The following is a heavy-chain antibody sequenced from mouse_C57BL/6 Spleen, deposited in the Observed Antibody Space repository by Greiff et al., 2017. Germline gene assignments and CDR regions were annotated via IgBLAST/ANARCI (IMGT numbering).Heavy chain of an antibody. CDR2: ISSGSSTI. J-gene: IGHJ4*01. D-gene: IGHD1-1*01. CDR3: ARSTTVVYYYAMDY. CDR1: GFTFSDYG. Sequence: EVQLVEPGGGLVKPGGSLKLSCAASGFTFSDYGRHWVRQAPEKGLEWVAYISSGSSTIYYADTVMGRFTSTTNNAKNTMFLQMTSLRSEDTTMNYCARSTTVVYYYAMDYWGQGTSVTVAS. V-gene: IGHV5-17*01.